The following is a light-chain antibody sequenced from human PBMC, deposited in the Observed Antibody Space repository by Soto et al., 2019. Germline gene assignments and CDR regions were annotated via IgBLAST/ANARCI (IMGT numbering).Light chain of an antibody. J-gene: IGLJ1*01. V-gene: IGLV2-14*01. CDR3: SSYITSVTYV. CDR2: DVS. CDR1: SSDVGAYNS. Sequence: QSVLTQPASVSGSPGQSITISCTGTSSDVGAYNSVSWYQQHPGKAPKLIIYDVSTRPSGISDRFSGSKSGNTASLTISGLQAEDESDYYCSSYITSVTYVFGTGTKLTVL.